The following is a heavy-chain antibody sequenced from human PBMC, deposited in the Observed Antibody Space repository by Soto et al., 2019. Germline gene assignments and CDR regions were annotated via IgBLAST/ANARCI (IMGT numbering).Heavy chain of an antibody. CDR2: ISSSGTT. D-gene: IGHD2-21*02. V-gene: IGHV4-4*07. J-gene: IGHJ4*02. CDR3: ARGPFCGGDCYFGV. Sequence: SETLSLTCTVAGGSIHTFHWSWVRQAAGKGLEWIGRISSSGTTNYNPSLKSRVTMSMDTSTDQFSLRLTSLTAADTAVYFCARGPFCGGDCYFGVWGKGTQVTVSS. CDR1: GGSIHTFH.